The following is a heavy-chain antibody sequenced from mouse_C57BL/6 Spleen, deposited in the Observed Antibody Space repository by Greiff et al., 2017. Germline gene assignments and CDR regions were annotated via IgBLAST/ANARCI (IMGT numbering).Heavy chain of an antibody. D-gene: IGHD2-2*01. CDR2: IDPSDSYT. CDR3: ARRGVTTDFDV. V-gene: IGHV1-50*01. J-gene: IGHJ1*03. CDR1: GYTFTSYW. Sequence: QVQLQQSGAELVKPGASVKLSCKASGYTFTSYWMQWVKQRPGQGLEWIGEIDPSDSYTNYNQKFKGKATLTVDTSSSTAYMQLSSLTSEDSAVYYCARRGVTTDFDVWGTGTTVTVSS.